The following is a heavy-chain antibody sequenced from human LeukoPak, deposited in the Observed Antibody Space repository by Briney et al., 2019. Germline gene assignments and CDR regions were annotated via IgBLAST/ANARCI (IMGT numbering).Heavy chain of an antibody. V-gene: IGHV1-18*04. J-gene: IGHJ3*02. CDR1: GYTFINNW. Sequence: GASVKVSCKASGYTFINNWMHWVRQAPGQGLEWMGWISGYNGNTNYAQKLQGRVTMTTDTSTSTAYMELRSLKSDDTAVYYCASLKNYYDSSGYLVTDAFDIWGQGTMVTVSS. D-gene: IGHD3-22*01. CDR3: ASLKNYYDSSGYLVTDAFDI. CDR2: ISGYNGNT.